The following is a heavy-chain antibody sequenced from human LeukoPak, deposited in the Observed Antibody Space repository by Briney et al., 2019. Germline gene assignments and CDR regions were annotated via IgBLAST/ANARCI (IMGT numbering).Heavy chain of an antibody. CDR2: INHSGST. J-gene: IGHJ4*02. CDR1: GGSFSGYY. CDR3: ARVKFSGYYYDYFDY. D-gene: IGHD3-22*01. Sequence: SETLSLTCAVYGGSFSGYYWSWIRQPPGKGLEWIGEINHSGSTNYNPSLKSRVTISVDTSKNQFSLKLSSVTAADTAVYYCARVKFSGYYYDYFDYWGQGTLVTVSS. V-gene: IGHV4-34*01.